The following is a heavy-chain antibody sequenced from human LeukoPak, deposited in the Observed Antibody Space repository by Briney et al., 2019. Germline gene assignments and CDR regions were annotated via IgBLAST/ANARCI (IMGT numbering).Heavy chain of an antibody. Sequence: GRSLRLSCAASGFTFSSYGMHWVRQALGKGLKWVAVISYDGSNKYYADSVKGRFTISRDNSKNTLYLQMNSLRAEDTAVYYCARGPDILTGSDAFDIWGQGTMVAVSS. V-gene: IGHV3-30*03. CDR1: GFTFSSYG. CDR2: ISYDGSNK. J-gene: IGHJ3*02. CDR3: ARGPDILTGSDAFDI. D-gene: IGHD3-9*01.